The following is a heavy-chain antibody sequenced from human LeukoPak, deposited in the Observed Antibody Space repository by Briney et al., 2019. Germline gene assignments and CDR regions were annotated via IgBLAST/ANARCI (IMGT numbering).Heavy chain of an antibody. D-gene: IGHD3-10*01. CDR1: GFTFSDYY. J-gene: IGHJ6*02. Sequence: GGSLRLSCAASGFTFSDYYMSWIRQAPGKGLEWVSYISSSGSTIYYADSVKGRFTISRDNAKNSLYLQMNSLRAEDTAVYYCARSSGSGSYYQEPPTPKYYYYGMDVWGQGTTVTVSS. CDR2: ISSSGSTI. CDR3: ARSSGSGSYYQEPPTPKYYYYGMDV. V-gene: IGHV3-11*01.